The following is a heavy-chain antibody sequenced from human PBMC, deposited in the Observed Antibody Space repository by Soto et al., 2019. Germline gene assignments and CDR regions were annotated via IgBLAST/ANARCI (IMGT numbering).Heavy chain of an antibody. V-gene: IGHV1-69*01. CDR3: ARDGTGTTTGYYYYGMDV. Sequence: QVQLVQSGAEVKKPGSSVKVSCKASGGTFSSYAISWVRQAPGQGLEWMGGIIPIFGTANYAQKFQGRVTMTADESTSTAYMELSSLRSEDTAVYYCARDGTGTTTGYYYYGMDVWGQGTTVTVSS. CDR1: GGTFSSYA. CDR2: IIPIFGTA. J-gene: IGHJ6*02. D-gene: IGHD1-7*01.